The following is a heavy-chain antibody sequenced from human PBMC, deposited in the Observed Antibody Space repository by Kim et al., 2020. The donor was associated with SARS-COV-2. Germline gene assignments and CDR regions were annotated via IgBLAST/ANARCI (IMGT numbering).Heavy chain of an antibody. D-gene: IGHD3-10*01. Sequence: GGSLRLSCAASGFTLSSYGMSWVRQAPGKGLEWVSAIVGSGGRTYYADSATGRFTISRDNSKNTLYLQMNSLRAEDTAVDYCAKDFRFGGLGFWGQGTLV. CDR2: IVGSGGRT. V-gene: IGHV3-23*01. CDR1: GFTLSSYG. CDR3: AKDFRFGGLGF. J-gene: IGHJ4*02.